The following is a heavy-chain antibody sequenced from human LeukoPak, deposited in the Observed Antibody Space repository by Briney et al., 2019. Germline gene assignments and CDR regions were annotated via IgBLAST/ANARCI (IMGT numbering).Heavy chain of an antibody. D-gene: IGHD5-18*01. CDR1: GYTFTSYG. CDR2: INTNSGDP. Sequence: ASVKVSCKASGYTFTSYGLNWVRQAPGQGLEWMGWINTNSGDPTYAQGFTGRFVFSLDTSVSTAYLQISSLRAEDTAVYYCARFRPHGYYDTFDIWGQGTMVTVS. CDR3: ARFRPHGYYDTFDI. V-gene: IGHV7-4-1*02. J-gene: IGHJ3*02.